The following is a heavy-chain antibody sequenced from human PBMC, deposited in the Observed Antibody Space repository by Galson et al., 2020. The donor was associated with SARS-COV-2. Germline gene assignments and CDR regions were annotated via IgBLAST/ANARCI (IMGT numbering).Heavy chain of an antibody. D-gene: IGHD3-16*01. CDR2: ISSSSSTI. Sequence: GGSLRLSCAASGFTFSSYSITWVRQAPGKGLEWVSYISSSSSTIYYADSVKGRFTISRDNAKHSLYLQMNSLRAEDTAVYYCARQGGDWFDPWGQVTLVTVSS. CDR3: ARQGGDWFDP. CDR1: GFTFSSYS. J-gene: IGHJ5*02. V-gene: IGHV3-48*04.